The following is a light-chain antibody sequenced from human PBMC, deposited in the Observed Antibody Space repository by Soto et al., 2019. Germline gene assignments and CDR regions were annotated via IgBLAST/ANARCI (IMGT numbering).Light chain of an antibody. J-gene: IGKJ1*01. Sequence: AIRMTQSPSSFSASTGDRVTITCRASQGISSYLAWYQQKPGKAPKLLIYAASTLQSGVPSRFSGSGSGTDFTLTISCLQSEDFATYYCQQYNSYSPWTFGPGTKVEI. V-gene: IGKV1-8*01. CDR2: AAS. CDR1: QGISSY. CDR3: QQYNSYSPWT.